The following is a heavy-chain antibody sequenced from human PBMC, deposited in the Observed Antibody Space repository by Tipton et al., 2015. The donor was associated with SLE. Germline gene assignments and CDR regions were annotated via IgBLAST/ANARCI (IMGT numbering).Heavy chain of an antibody. CDR3: ARLGEWGVGMDV. CDR2: IYSSGTT. D-gene: IGHD3-16*01. CDR1: GGSITRSGNY. Sequence: TLSLTCTVSGGSITRSGNYWGWIRQPPGKGLEWIGSIYSSGTTYYNPSPKSRVTISVDTSKNQFSLRLSSVTAADTAVYYCARLGEWGVGMDVWGQGTTVTVSS. J-gene: IGHJ6*02. V-gene: IGHV4-39*07.